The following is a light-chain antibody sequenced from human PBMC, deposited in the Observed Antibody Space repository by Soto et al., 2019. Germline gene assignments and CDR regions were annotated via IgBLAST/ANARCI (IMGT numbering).Light chain of an antibody. J-gene: IGLJ1*01. V-gene: IGLV2-14*01. CDR2: EVS. Sequence: QSALTQPASVSGSPGQSITISCGGTSSDVGAYIYVSWYQQHPGKAPKLMIYEVSNRPSGVSNRFSGSKSGNTASLTISGLQAEEEADYYCSSYTSSSTSVFGTGTKVTVL. CDR3: SSYTSSSTSV. CDR1: SSDVGAYIY.